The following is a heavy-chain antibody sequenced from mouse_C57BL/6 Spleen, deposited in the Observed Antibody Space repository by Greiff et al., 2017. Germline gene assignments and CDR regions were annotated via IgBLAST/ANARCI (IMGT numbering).Heavy chain of an antibody. CDR2: IDPETGGT. J-gene: IGHJ3*01. D-gene: IGHD2-4*01. CDR3: TRSGYDYVAWFAY. Sequence: VQLQQSGAELVRPGASVTLSCKASGYTFNDYEMHWVKQTPVHGLEWIGAIDPETGGTAYNQKFKGKAILTADKSSSTAYMEIRSLTSEDSAVYYCTRSGYDYVAWFAYWGQGTLVTVSA. CDR1: GYTFNDYE. V-gene: IGHV1-15*01.